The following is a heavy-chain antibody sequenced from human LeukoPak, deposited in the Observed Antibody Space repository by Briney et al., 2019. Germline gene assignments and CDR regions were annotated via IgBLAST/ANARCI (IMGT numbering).Heavy chain of an antibody. Sequence: GTSLRLSWAASGFTFSNYGMHWVRQAPGKGLDWVAGICYYGCYKYYADCVNGRFIISRDNYKNSLFLQMDSLRAEDTAVYYCARNYDDSSGYQESTFNYWGQGTLVTVSS. J-gene: IGHJ4*02. V-gene: IGHV3-33*01. CDR1: GFTFSNYG. CDR2: ICYYGCYK. CDR3: ARNYDDSSGYQESTFNY. D-gene: IGHD3-22*01.